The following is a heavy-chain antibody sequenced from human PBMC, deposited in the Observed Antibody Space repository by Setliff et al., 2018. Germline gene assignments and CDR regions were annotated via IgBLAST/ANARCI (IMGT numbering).Heavy chain of an antibody. D-gene: IGHD3-22*01. CDR3: TRQASPHPDSSGYYYDLKFYYYMDV. CDR2: IRSRPDNYAT. CDR1: GFTFSGSA. J-gene: IGHJ6*03. Sequence: SLRLSCVASGFTFSGSAMHWVRQASGKGLEWVGRIRSRPDNYATLYAASVKGRFTISRDDSKNTAYLQMNSLKTEDTAVYYCTRQASPHPDSSGYYYDLKFYYYMDVWGKGTTVTVSS. V-gene: IGHV3-73*01.